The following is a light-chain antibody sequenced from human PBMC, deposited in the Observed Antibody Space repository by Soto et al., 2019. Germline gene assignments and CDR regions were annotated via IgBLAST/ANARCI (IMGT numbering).Light chain of an antibody. Sequence: VWKKAPATLCLYPGERATLSYRTSQSIRTSLAWYQQKTGQAHRLVIFDASNRANGVKARFGGSGYGTAFTISLQTIETEYFAVSYCEARNVWHAITFGQGPNVDI. CDR1: QSIRTS. CDR3: EARNVWHAIT. J-gene: IGKJ1*01. V-gene: IGKV3-11*01. CDR2: DAS.